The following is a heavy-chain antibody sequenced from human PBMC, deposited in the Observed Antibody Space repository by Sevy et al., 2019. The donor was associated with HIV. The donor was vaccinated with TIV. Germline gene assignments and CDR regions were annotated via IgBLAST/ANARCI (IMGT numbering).Heavy chain of an antibody. CDR3: AKVDVVVPVADYGLDV. CDR1: GFTFSRFW. CDR2: INRSGGSI. J-gene: IGHJ6*02. Sequence: GGSLRLSCAASGFTFSRFWMSWVRQAPGKGLEWVSSINRSGGSIHYADSVKGWFTISRDNSKNTLYLQMNSLRAEETAVYYCAKVDVVVPVADYGLDVWGQGTTVTVSS. D-gene: IGHD2-2*01. V-gene: IGHV3-23*01.